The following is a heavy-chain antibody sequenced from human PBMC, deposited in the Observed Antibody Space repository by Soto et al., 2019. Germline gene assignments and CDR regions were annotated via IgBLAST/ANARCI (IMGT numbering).Heavy chain of an antibody. D-gene: IGHD3-22*01. Sequence: HPGGSLRLSCAASGFSFDSYGMTWVRQIPGKGLEWVSGISGTGHGTYYADSVKGRFTISRDNSKNTLYLQMNGLRAEDTAVYYCAKGGGYYPFWSDYWGQGTLVTVSS. CDR1: GFSFDSYG. CDR3: AKGGGYYPFWSDY. V-gene: IGHV3-23*01. J-gene: IGHJ4*02. CDR2: ISGTGHGT.